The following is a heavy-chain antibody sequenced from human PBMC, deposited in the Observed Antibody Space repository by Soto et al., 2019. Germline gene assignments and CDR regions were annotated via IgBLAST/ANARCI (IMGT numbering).Heavy chain of an antibody. CDR3: AREGDTREGRGVFFY. D-gene: IGHD3-16*01. J-gene: IGHJ4*02. V-gene: IGHV1-69*06. Sequence: SVKVSCKASGGTFSSYSFSWVRQAPGQGLEWMGGITPIFGTVHYAQNFRGRVTITADKSTSIVHMELSSLRSEDTAVFYCAREGDTREGRGVFFYWGQGTLVTVSS. CDR2: ITPIFGTV. CDR1: GGTFSSYS.